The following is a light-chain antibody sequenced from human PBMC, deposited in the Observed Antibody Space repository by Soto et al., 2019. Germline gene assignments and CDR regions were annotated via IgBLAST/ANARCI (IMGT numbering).Light chain of an antibody. CDR2: EVR. CDR1: SSDVGAYDY. CDR3: SSYTRTSTYV. J-gene: IGLJ1*01. Sequence: QSALTQPASVSGSPGQSITISCTGTSSDVGAYDYVSWYQQLPGKAPKLLIYEVRDRPSGISHRFSGSKSGDTASLTISGLQAEDEADYFCSSYTRTSTYVFGTGTKLTVL. V-gene: IGLV2-14*01.